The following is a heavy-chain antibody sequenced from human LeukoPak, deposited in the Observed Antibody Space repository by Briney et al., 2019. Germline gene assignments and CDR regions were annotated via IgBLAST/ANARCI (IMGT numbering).Heavy chain of an antibody. V-gene: IGHV3-23*01. Sequence: GGSLRLSCAVSVFTFDHYAMKWVRQAPGRGLQWVSTITGSGGSTYYADSVQGRFTISRDNSKNLLFLQMNSLRVEDTAIYYCATDLTPAQSWGQGTLVTVSS. J-gene: IGHJ5*02. CDR3: ATDLTPAQS. D-gene: IGHD3-9*01. CDR2: ITGSGGST. CDR1: VFTFDHYA.